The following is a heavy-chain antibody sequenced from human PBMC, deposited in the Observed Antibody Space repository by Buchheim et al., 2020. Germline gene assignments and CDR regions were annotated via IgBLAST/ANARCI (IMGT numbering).Heavy chain of an antibody. CDR2: IISGSNAI. J-gene: IGHJ4*02. CDR1: GFSFSAYS. Sequence: EVQLVESGGGLVQPGGSLRLSCAASGFSFSAYSMNWVRQAPGKGLEWLSYIISGSNAIYYADSVQGRFTISRDNAKNSLYLHMNNLRDEDTAVYYCVRDHQYSIDYWGQGTL. CDR3: VRDHQYSIDY. D-gene: IGHD1-26*01. V-gene: IGHV3-48*02.